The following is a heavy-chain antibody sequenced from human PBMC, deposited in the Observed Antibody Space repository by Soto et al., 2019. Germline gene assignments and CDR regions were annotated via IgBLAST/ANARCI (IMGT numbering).Heavy chain of an antibody. CDR2: IIPIFGTA. CDR1: GGTFSSYA. V-gene: IGHV1-69*13. CDR3: AKGEVRGVTHGMDV. Sequence: SVKVSCKASGGTFSSYAISWVRQAPGQGLEWMGGIIPIFGTANYAQKFQGRVTITADESTSTAYMELSSLRSEDTAVYYCAKGEVRGVTHGMDVWGQGTTVTVSS. J-gene: IGHJ6*02. D-gene: IGHD3-10*01.